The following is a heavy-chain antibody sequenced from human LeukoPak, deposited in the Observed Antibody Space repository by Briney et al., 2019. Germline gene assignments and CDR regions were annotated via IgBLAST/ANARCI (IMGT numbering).Heavy chain of an antibody. CDR3: ARDPGSGAFDI. J-gene: IGHJ3*02. V-gene: IGHV4-39*02. D-gene: IGHD3-10*01. Sequence: SETLSLTCAVSGGSISSNSYYWGWIRQPPGKGLEWIGSIYYSGSTYYNPSLKSRVTISVDTSKNQFSLKLSSVTAADTAVYYCARDPGSGAFDIWGQGTMVTVSS. CDR2: IYYSGST. CDR1: GGSISSNSYY.